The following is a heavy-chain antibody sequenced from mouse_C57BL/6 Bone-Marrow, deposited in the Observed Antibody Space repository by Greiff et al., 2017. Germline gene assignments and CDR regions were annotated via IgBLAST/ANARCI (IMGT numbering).Heavy chain of an antibody. D-gene: IGHD1-1*01. CDR3: ARRGDYGSSYNPFAY. CDR2: ISSGSSTI. Sequence: EVQLVESGGGLVKPGGSLKLSCAASGFTFSDYGMHWVRQAPEKGLEWVAYISSGSSTIYYADTVKGRFTISRDNAKNTLFLQMTSLRSEDTAMYYCARRGDYGSSYNPFAYWGQGTLVTVSA. V-gene: IGHV5-17*01. J-gene: IGHJ3*01. CDR1: GFTFSDYG.